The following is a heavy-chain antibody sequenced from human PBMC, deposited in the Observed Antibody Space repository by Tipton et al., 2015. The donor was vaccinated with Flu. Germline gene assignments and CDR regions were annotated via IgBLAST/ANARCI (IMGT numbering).Heavy chain of an antibody. V-gene: IGHV4-39*07. CDR3: AKVKFGWVES. CDR2: IYYTGYR. J-gene: IGHJ5*01. CDR1: GGPITSSSYY. D-gene: IGHD3-16*01. Sequence: LRLSRSVSGGPITSSSYYWGWIRQPPGRPLEWVGSIYYTGYRYDNPSLKSRLAMSIDTSQSQFSLRLSSMTAADTAVYYCAKVKFGWVESWAQGTLVTVSS.